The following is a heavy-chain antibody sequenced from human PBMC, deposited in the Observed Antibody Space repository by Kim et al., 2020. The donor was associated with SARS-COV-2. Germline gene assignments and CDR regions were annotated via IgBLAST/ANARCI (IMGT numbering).Heavy chain of an antibody. J-gene: IGHJ4*02. CDR2: INGDGSTT. CDR1: GFTFSSHW. V-gene: IGHV3-74*01. CDR3: ARRQFTSGWYYFDF. Sequence: GWSLRLSCAASGFTFSSHWMHWVRQAPGKGLVWVSRINGDGSTTSYADSVKGRFTISRDNAKNTLYLQMNSLRAEDTAVYYCARRQFTSGWYYFDFWGQGTLVTVSS. D-gene: IGHD6-19*01.